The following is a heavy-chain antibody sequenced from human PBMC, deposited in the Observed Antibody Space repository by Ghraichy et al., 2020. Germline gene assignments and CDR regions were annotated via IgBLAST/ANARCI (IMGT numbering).Heavy chain of an antibody. CDR2: ISSSSSTI. D-gene: IGHD2-2*01. CDR3: ARDFVVVPAGKDQGV. Sequence: LSLTCAASGFTFSSYSMNWVRQAPGKGLEWVSYISSSSSTIYYADSVKGRFTISRDNAKNSLYLHMNSLRAEDTAVYYCARDFVVVPAGKDQGVWGQGTTVTVSS. CDR1: GFTFSSYS. J-gene: IGHJ6*02. V-gene: IGHV3-48*01.